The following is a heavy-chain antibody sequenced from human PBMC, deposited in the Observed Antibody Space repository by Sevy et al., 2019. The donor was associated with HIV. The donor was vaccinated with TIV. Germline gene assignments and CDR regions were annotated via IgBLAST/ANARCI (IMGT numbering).Heavy chain of an antibody. D-gene: IGHD1-26*01. Sequence: SETLSLTCTVSGGSITSLYWNWIRQPPGKGLEWIANIYYNGHINYNPPLKSRVTLSLDTSKNQFSLRLSSVTAADTAMDYCAGENAWGRGYSWGQGTLVTVSS. V-gene: IGHV4-59*08. J-gene: IGHJ4*02. CDR2: IYYNGHI. CDR1: GGSITSLY. CDR3: AGENAWGRGYS.